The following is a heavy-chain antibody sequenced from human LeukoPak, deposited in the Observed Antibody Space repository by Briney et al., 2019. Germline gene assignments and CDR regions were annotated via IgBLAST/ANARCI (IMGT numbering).Heavy chain of an antibody. D-gene: IGHD5-12*01. CDR3: AKDPRVATIEIFDY. Sequence: PGRSLRLSCAASGSTFSSSAMSCVRQAPGKGLEWVSSMSGGGGVTYYADSVKGRFTISRDKSKNTVYLQMNSLRAEDTAVYYCAKDPRVATIEIFDYWGQGTLVTVSS. J-gene: IGHJ4*02. CDR1: GSTFSSSA. CDR2: MSGGGGVT. V-gene: IGHV3-23*01.